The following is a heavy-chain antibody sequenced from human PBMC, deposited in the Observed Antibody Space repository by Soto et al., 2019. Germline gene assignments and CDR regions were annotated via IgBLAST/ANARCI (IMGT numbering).Heavy chain of an antibody. J-gene: IGHJ4*02. D-gene: IGHD3-3*01. Sequence: QPQLHESGPGLVEPSETLSLTCTVSGGSISSRSYYWGWIRQSPGKGLEWIGSSYYSGNTYYNPSLKSRVTISVDMSKNQFSLKLTSVTAADTAVYYCARTIFGTDIISYYFDYWGQGTLVTVSS. CDR3: ARTIFGTDIISYYFDY. V-gene: IGHV4-39*01. CDR1: GGSISSRSYY. CDR2: SYYSGNT.